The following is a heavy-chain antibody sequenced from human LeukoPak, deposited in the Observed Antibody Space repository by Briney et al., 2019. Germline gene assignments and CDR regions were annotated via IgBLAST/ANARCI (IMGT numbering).Heavy chain of an antibody. V-gene: IGHV3-30*04. CDR1: GFTFSSYA. CDR3: AKDRCSRTSCRNLFDP. Sequence: PGGSLRLSCAASGFTFSSYAMHWVRQAPGKGLEWVAVISYDGSNKYYADSVKGRFTISRDNSKNTLYLQMNSLRAEDTAVYYCAKDRCSRTSCRNLFDPWGQGILVTVSS. J-gene: IGHJ5*02. D-gene: IGHD2-2*01. CDR2: ISYDGSNK.